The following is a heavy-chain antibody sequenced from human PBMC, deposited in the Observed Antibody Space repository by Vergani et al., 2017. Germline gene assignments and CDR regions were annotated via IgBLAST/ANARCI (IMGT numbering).Heavy chain of an antibody. V-gene: IGHV3-30-3*01. D-gene: IGHD3-9*01. CDR1: GFTFSSYA. J-gene: IGHJ3*02. CDR3: AKGGGAVGRYFDWLLSSAFDI. Sequence: QVQLVESGGGVVQPGGSLRLSCAASGFTFSSYAMHWVRQAPGKGLEWVAVISYDGSNKYYADSVKGRFTISRDNSKNTLYLQMNSLRAEDTAVYYCAKGGGAVGRYFDWLLSSAFDIWGQGTMVTISS. CDR2: ISYDGSNK.